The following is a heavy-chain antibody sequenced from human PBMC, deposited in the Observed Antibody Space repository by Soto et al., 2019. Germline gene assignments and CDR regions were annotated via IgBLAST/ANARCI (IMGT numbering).Heavy chain of an antibody. J-gene: IGHJ5*02. CDR3: AKCTAVGWYAPFAP. V-gene: IGHV3-23*01. D-gene: IGHD6-19*01. CDR1: GFTFSSYA. CDR2: ISGSGGST. Sequence: RLSCAASGFTFSSYAMSWVRQAPGKGLEWVSAISGSGGSTYYADSVKGRFTIPRDNSKNTLYLQMNSLRAEDTAVYYCAKCTAVGWYAPFAPWGQGTHVTVSS.